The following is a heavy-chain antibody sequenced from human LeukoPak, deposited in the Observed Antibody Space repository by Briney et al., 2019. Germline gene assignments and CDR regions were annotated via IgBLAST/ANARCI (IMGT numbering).Heavy chain of an antibody. D-gene: IGHD3-3*01. V-gene: IGHV3-74*01. CDR2: INSDGSST. CDR1: GFTFSSYW. J-gene: IGHJ4*02. CDR3: ARRVDDFWSGYYDY. Sequence: GGSLRLSCAASGFTFSSYWMHWVRQAPGKGLVWVSRINSDGSSTSYADSVKGRFTISRDNAKNTLYLQMGSLRAEDMAVYYCARRVDDFWSGYYDYWGQGTLVTVSS.